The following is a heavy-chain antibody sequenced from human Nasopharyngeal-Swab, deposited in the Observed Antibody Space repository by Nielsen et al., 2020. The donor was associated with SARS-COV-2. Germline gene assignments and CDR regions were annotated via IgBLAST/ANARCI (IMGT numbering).Heavy chain of an antibody. J-gene: IGHJ4*02. V-gene: IGHV3-7*01. D-gene: IGHD4-17*01. CDR3: ARDGPDYALDY. CDR2: IKQDGSEK. Sequence: GESLKISCAASGFTFSSYWMSWVRQAPGKGLEWVANIKQDGSEKYYVDSVKGRFTISRDNAKNSLHLQMNSLRAEDTAVYYCARDGPDYALDYWGQGTLVTVSS. CDR1: GFTFSSYW.